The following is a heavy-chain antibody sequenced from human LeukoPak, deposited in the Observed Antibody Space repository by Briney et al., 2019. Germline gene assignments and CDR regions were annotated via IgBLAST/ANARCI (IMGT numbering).Heavy chain of an antibody. CDR3: AKDMRVDLGDYYFDY. CDR1: GFTFSSYA. Sequence: GSLRLSCAASGFTFSSYAMRWVRQAPGKGLEWVSAISGSGGSTYYADPVKGRFTISRDNSKNTLYLQMNSLRAEDTALYYCAKDMRVDLGDYYFDYWGQGTLVTVSS. V-gene: IGHV3-23*01. CDR2: ISGSGGST. D-gene: IGHD3-22*01. J-gene: IGHJ4*02.